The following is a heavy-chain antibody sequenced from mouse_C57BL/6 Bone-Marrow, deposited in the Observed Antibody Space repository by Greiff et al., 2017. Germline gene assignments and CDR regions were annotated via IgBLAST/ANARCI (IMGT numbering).Heavy chain of an antibody. CDR3: SSLDGNYFDF. J-gene: IGHJ2*01. V-gene: IGHV14-4*01. D-gene: IGHD2-1*01. CDR2: IDPEIGDT. Sequence: VQLQQSGAELVRPGASVKLSCTASGFNIKDDYIHWVKQRPEQGLEWIGWIDPEIGDTEYASKFQGKATITSDTSSNTAYLQLSSLTSEDTAVYYCSSLDGNYFDFWGQGTPRTVAS. CDR1: GFNIKDDY.